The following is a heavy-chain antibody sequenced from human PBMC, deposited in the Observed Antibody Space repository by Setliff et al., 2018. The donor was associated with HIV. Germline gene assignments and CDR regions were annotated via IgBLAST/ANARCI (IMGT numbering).Heavy chain of an antibody. CDR1: GYKFTSYY. CDR3: ARNYGADSNYFDY. CDR2: INPSRHNT. V-gene: IGHV1-2*06. J-gene: IGHJ4*02. D-gene: IGHD4-17*01. Sequence: ASVKVSCKASGYKFTSYYIHWVRQAPGQGLEWMGRINPSRHNTIYAPRYQGRVTMTRDTSISTAYMELGGLRSDDTAVYYCARNYGADSNYFDYWGQGTLVTVS.